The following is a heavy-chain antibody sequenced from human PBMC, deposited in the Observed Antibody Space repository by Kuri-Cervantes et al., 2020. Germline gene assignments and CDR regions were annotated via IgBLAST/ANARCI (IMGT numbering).Heavy chain of an antibody. J-gene: IGHJ2*01. V-gene: IGHV1-2*04. CDR1: KYTFTDYY. D-gene: IGHD1-7*01. Sequence: ASVKVSCKASKYTFTDYYMHWVRQAPGQGLEWMGWINPNSGATSYAQKFQGWVTMTRDTSISTAYMELSRLRSDDTAVYYCARVNNWNYDNWYFDLWGRGTLVTVSS. CDR3: ARVNNWNYDNWYFDL. CDR2: INPNSGAT.